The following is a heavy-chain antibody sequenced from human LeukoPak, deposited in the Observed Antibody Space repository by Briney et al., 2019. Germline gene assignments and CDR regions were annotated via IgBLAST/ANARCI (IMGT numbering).Heavy chain of an antibody. CDR1: GASINNNNYY. V-gene: IGHV4-39*01. CDR3: ARTNYYGSGSYYPDL. Sequence: SETLSLTCTVSGASINNNNYYWAWIRQPPGKGLEWIGSIYYSGSTYYNPSLKSRVTISVDTSKNQFSLKLSSVTAADTAVYYCARTNYYGSGSYYPDLWGQGTLVTVSS. J-gene: IGHJ5*02. CDR2: IYYSGST. D-gene: IGHD3-10*01.